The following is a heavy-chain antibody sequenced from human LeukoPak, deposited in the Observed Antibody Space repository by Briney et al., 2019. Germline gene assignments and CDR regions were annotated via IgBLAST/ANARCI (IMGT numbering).Heavy chain of an antibody. V-gene: IGHV4-34*01. J-gene: IGHJ4*02. CDR2: INHSGST. Sequence: SETLSLTCAVYGGSFSGYYWSWIRQPPGKGLEWIGEINHSGSTNYNPSLKSRVTISVGTSKNQFSLKLSSVTAADTAVYYCAREGNKWLSPYFDYWGQGTLVTVSS. D-gene: IGHD3-22*01. CDR1: GGSFSGYY. CDR3: AREGNKWLSPYFDY.